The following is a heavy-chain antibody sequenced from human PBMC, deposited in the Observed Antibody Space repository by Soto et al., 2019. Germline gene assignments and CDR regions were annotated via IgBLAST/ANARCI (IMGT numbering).Heavy chain of an antibody. CDR1: GGTFSGHA. CDR2: LIPLFGTT. J-gene: IGHJ4*02. Sequence: QVQLVQSGAEVKKPGSSVKVSCEASGGTFSGHAISWVRQAPGQGPEWMGGLIPLFGTTQHAQNFQDRLTITADKSTSTAYMELTSLRFENTAIYYCARGPNWGYRFDSWGQGTLVTVSS. CDR3: ARGPNWGYRFDS. V-gene: IGHV1-69*06. D-gene: IGHD7-27*01.